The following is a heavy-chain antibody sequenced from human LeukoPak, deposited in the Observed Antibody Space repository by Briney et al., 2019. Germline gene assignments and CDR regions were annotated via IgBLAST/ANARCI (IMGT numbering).Heavy chain of an antibody. CDR3: ATPTVTTFGVSDAFDI. CDR2: ISSNGGST. Sequence: RPGGSLRLSCAASGFTFSSYAMHWVRQAPGKGLEYVSAISSNGGSTYYANSVKGRFTISRDNSKNTLYLQMGSLRSEDTAVYYCATPTVTTFGVSDAFDIWGQGTMVTVSS. D-gene: IGHD4-17*01. J-gene: IGHJ3*02. CDR1: GFTFSSYA. V-gene: IGHV3-64*01.